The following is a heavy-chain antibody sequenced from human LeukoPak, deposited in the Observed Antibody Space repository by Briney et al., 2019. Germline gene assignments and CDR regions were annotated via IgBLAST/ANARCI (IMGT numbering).Heavy chain of an antibody. CDR2: IYHSGST. CDR1: GGSISSSNW. CDR3: ARVAGRSGSYNYYYYYMDV. V-gene: IGHV4-4*02. Sequence: KPSGTLSLTCAVSGGSISSSNWWSWVRQPPGKGLEWIGEIYHSGSTNYNPSLKSRVTISVDKSKNQFSLKLSSVTAADTAVYYCARVAGRSGSYNYYYYYMDVWGKGTTVTISS. D-gene: IGHD3-10*01. J-gene: IGHJ6*03.